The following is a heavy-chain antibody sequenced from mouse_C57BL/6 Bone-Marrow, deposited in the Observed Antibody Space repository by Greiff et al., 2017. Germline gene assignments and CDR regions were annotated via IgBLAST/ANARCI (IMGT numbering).Heavy chain of an antibody. V-gene: IGHV1-82*01. D-gene: IGHD1-1*01. CDR3: ATYGSSYWYFDV. CDR1: GYAFSSSW. CDR2: IYPGDGDT. J-gene: IGHJ1*03. Sequence: VQLQQSGPELVKPGASVKISCKASGYAFSSSWMNWVKQRPGKGLEWIGRIYPGDGDTNYNGKFKGKATLTADKSSSTAYMQLSSLTSEDSAVYFCATYGSSYWYFDVWGTGTTVTVSS.